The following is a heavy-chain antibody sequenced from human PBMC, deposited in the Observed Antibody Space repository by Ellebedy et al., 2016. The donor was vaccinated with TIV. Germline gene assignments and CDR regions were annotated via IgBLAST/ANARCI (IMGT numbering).Heavy chain of an antibody. CDR2: INPNSGGT. CDR1: GYTFTRYY. Sequence: AASAKVSCKASGYTFTRYYMHWVRQAPGQGLEWMGWINPNSGGTNYAQKFQGWVTLTRDTSITTAFMELSSLRSEDTAVYYCARGPFMITFGGVIMDVWGQGTTVTVSS. CDR3: ARGPFMITFGGVIMDV. J-gene: IGHJ6*02. V-gene: IGHV1-2*04. D-gene: IGHD3-16*02.